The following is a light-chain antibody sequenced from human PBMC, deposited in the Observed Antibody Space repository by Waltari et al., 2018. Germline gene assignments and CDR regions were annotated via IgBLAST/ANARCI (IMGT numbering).Light chain of an antibody. CDR1: SRDVCVHKY. V-gene: IGLV2-14*01. Sequence: QSALTQPASGSGSPGQSITISCPGTSRDVCVHKYVSWYQQYPGKAPKLLIYAVTKRPSGVSSRFSGSRSGNTASLTISGLQPEDEADYYCCSHTFDSTWVFGGGTKLTVL. CDR3: CSHTFDSTWV. CDR2: AVT. J-gene: IGLJ3*02.